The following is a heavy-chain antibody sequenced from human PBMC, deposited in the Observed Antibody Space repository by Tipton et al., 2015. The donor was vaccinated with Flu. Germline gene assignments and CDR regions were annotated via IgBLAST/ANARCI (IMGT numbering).Heavy chain of an antibody. Sequence: TLSLTCTVSGDSISSYYWSWIRQPPGKGLEWIGSIYYSGTTNYNPSLKSRVTMSVDTSKKQFSLKLSSVTAANTAIYYCASGGGIVVENWFDPWGQGTLVTVSS. CDR2: IYYSGTT. V-gene: IGHV4-59*01. D-gene: IGHD3-22*01. J-gene: IGHJ5*02. CDR1: GDSISSYY. CDR3: ASGGGIVVENWFDP.